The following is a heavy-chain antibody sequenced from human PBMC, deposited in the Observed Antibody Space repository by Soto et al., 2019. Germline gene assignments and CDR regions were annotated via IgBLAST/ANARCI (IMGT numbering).Heavy chain of an antibody. CDR3: AKEYIVTTIADAFDI. Sequence: PGGSLRLSCAASGFTFSSCAMTWVRQAPGKGLEWVSTISGSSSSTFYADSVKGRFTTSRDNSKNMLYLQMDGLRAEDTAVYYCAKEYIVTTIADAFDIWGQGTMVTVSS. V-gene: IGHV3-23*01. CDR2: ISGSSSST. J-gene: IGHJ3*02. D-gene: IGHD5-12*01. CDR1: GFTFSSCA.